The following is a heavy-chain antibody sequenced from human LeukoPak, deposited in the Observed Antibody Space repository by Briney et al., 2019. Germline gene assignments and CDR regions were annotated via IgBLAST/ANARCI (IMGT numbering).Heavy chain of an antibody. Sequence: SETLSLTCDVYGGSFSGYYWSWIRQPPGKGLEWIGEINHSGSTNYNPSLKSRVTISVDTSKNQFSLKLSSVTAADTAVYYCARGRGVYSGYRFDYWGQGTLVTVSS. CDR2: INHSGST. CDR3: ARGRGVYSGYRFDY. V-gene: IGHV4-34*01. D-gene: IGHD5-12*01. CDR1: GGSFSGYY. J-gene: IGHJ4*02.